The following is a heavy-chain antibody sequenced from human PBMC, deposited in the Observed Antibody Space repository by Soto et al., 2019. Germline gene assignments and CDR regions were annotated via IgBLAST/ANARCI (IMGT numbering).Heavy chain of an antibody. Sequence: QVQLVESGGGVVQPGRSLRLSCAASGFTFSSYGMHWVRQAPGKGLEWVAVISYDGSNKYYADSVKGRFTISRDNSKNTLYLQMNSLRAEDTAVYYCAKGLAYYYDSSGYYYPDYWGQGTLVTVSS. V-gene: IGHV3-30*18. CDR1: GFTFSSYG. CDR2: ISYDGSNK. D-gene: IGHD3-22*01. CDR3: AKGLAYYYDSSGYYYPDY. J-gene: IGHJ4*02.